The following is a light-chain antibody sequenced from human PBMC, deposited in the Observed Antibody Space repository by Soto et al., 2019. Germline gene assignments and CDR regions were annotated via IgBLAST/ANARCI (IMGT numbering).Light chain of an antibody. CDR1: QSISSSY. CDR3: QQYGSSPNT. Sequence: EIVLTQSPGTLSLSPGERATLSCRASQSISSSYLAWYQQKPGQAPRLLIYDASSRATGIPDRFSGSGSGTDFTLTISRLEPEDSAVYYCQQYGSSPNTFGQGTKLEIK. V-gene: IGKV3-20*01. J-gene: IGKJ2*01. CDR2: DAS.